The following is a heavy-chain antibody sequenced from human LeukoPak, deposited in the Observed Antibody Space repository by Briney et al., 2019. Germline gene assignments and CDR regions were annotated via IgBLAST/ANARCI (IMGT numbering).Heavy chain of an antibody. CDR3: ARSEDALGIEAAGDAFDI. CDR2: IYYSGST. CDR1: GGSISSYY. V-gene: IGHV4-59*08. J-gene: IGHJ3*02. D-gene: IGHD6-13*01. Sequence: SETLSLTCTVSGGSISSYYWSWIRQPPGKGLEWIGYIYYSGSTNYNPSLKSRVTISVDTSKNQFSLKLSSVTAADTAVYYCARSEDALGIEAAGDAFDIWGQGTMVTVSS.